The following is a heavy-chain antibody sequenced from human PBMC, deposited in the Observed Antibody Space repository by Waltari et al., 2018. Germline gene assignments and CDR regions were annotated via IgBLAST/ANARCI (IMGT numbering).Heavy chain of an antibody. CDR2: IYHSGST. CDR3: ARMFYDFWTGYSDY. CDR1: GFSISRGYP. J-gene: IGHJ4*01. Sequence: QVQLQESGPGLVKPSETLSLTCAVSGFSISRGYPWGWIRQTPGKGLEWIGSIYHSGSTYFIPSLKGRGTISVDTSKNKVSLRLSSVTAADTAVYYCARMFYDFWTGYSDYWGHGTLFTVSS. V-gene: IGHV4-38-2*01. D-gene: IGHD3-3*01.